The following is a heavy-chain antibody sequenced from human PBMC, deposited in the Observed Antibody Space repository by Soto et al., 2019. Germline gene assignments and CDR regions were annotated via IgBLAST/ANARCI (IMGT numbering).Heavy chain of an antibody. CDR2: IWYDGSNK. CDR3: ARGRSKQQLVLITDFDY. D-gene: IGHD6-13*01. CDR1: GFTFSSYG. Sequence: GGSLRLSCAASGFTFSSYGMHWVRQAPGKGLEWVAVIWYDGSNKYYADSVKGRFTISRDNSKNTLYLQMNSLRAEDTAVYYCARGRSKQQLVLITDFDYWGQGTLVTVSS. V-gene: IGHV3-33*01. J-gene: IGHJ4*02.